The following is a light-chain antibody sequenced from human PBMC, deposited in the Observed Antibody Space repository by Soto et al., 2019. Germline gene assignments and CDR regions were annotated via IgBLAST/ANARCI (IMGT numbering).Light chain of an antibody. CDR3: SSYTSSSTYV. CDR1: SSDVGGYNY. Sequence: LTQPASVSGSPGQSITISCTGTSSDVGGYNYVSWYQQHPGKAPKLMIYEVNNRPSGVSNRFSGSKSGNTASLTIYGLQADDEADYYCSSYTSSSTYVFGPGTKVTVL. J-gene: IGLJ1*01. CDR2: EVN. V-gene: IGLV2-14*01.